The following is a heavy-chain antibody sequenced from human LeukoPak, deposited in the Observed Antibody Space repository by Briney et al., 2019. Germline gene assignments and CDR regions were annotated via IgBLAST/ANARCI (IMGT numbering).Heavy chain of an antibody. CDR3: AIGGDYYDSREAFDY. Sequence: GGSLRLSCAASGFTFSSYGMHWVRQAPGKGLEWVAFIRYDGSNKYYADSVKGRFTISRDNSKNTLYLQMNSLRAEDTAVYYCAIGGDYYDSREAFDYWGQGTLVTVSS. V-gene: IGHV3-30*02. CDR2: IRYDGSNK. CDR1: GFTFSSYG. D-gene: IGHD3-22*01. J-gene: IGHJ4*02.